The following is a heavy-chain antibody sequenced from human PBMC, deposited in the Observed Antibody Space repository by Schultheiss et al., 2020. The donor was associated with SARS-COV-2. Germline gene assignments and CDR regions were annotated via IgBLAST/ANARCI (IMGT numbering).Heavy chain of an antibody. CDR2: ISYSGST. Sequence: SETLSLTCTVSGGSISTYYWSWIRQPPGKGLEWIGYISYSGSTTYNPSLKSRVTISVDTSKNQFSLKLSSVTAADTAVYYCARDLSHRSGGNSFDYWGQGTLVTVSS. V-gene: IGHV4-59*01. CDR3: ARDLSHRSGGNSFDY. D-gene: IGHD4-23*01. J-gene: IGHJ4*02. CDR1: GGSISTYY.